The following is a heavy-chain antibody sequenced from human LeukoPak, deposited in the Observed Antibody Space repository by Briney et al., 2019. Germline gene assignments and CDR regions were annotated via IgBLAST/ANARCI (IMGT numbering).Heavy chain of an antibody. J-gene: IGHJ4*02. Sequence: PGGSLRLPCAASGFTFSSYAMHWDRQAPGKGLEWVAVISYDGSNKYYADSVKGRFTISRDNSKNTLYLQMNSLRAEDTAVYYCARAPLVVTAIPYYFDYWGQGTLVTVSS. CDR2: ISYDGSNK. D-gene: IGHD2-21*02. V-gene: IGHV3-30-3*01. CDR3: ARAPLVVTAIPYYFDY. CDR1: GFTFSSYA.